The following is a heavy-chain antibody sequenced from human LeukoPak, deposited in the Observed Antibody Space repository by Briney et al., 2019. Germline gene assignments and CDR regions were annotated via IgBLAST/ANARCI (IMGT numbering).Heavy chain of an antibody. V-gene: IGHV3-73*01. D-gene: IGHD3-22*01. CDR2: IRSKANSYAT. CDR3: TRHVYDSSGYSRNWFDP. J-gene: IGHJ5*02. Sequence: GGSLRLSCAASGFTFSGSAMHWVRRASGKGLEWVGRIRSKANSYATAYAASVKGRFTISRDDSKNTAYLQMNSLKTEDTAVYYCTRHVYDSSGYSRNWFDPWGQGTLVTVSS. CDR1: GFTFSGSA.